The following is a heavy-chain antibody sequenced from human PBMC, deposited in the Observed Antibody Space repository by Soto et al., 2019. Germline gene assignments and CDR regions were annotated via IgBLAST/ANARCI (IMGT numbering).Heavy chain of an antibody. Sequence: ASETLSLTCTVSGAPISNYYWSWVRQTPGKGLDWIGYIYYSGTTNYNPSLISRVSISINPSKNQFSLRLTSVTTADTATYYCAAGTRVAAAATPPSHWDRGTLVTVSS. CDR1: GAPISNYY. J-gene: IGHJ1*01. CDR3: AAGTRVAAAATPPSH. D-gene: IGHD6-13*01. V-gene: IGHV4-59*01. CDR2: IYYSGTT.